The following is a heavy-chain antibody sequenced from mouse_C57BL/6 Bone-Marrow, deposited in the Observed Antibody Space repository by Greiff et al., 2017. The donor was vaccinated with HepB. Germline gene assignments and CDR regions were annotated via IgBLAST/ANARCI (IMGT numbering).Heavy chain of an antibody. Sequence: EVKLVESGPGMVKPSQSLSLTCTVTGYSITSGYDWHWIRHFPGNKLEWMGYISYSGSTNYNPSLKSRISITHDTSKNHFFLKLNSVTTEDTATYYCARGGYYYGSSRGYFDYWGQGTTLTVSS. V-gene: IGHV3-1*01. J-gene: IGHJ2*01. D-gene: IGHD1-1*01. CDR3: ARGGYYYGSSRGYFDY. CDR1: GYSITSGYD. CDR2: ISYSGST.